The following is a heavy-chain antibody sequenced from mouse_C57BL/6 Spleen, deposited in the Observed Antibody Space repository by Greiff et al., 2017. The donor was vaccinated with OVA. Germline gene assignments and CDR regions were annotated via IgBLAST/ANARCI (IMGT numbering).Heavy chain of an antibody. V-gene: IGHV1-55*01. CDR2: IYPGSGST. CDR1: GYTFTSYW. Sequence: VQLQQPGAELVKPGASVKMSCKASGYTFTSYWITWVKQRPGQGLEWIGDIYPGSGSTNYNEKFKSKATLTVDTSSSTAYMQLSSLTSEDSAVYYCAHYSNYEAWFAYWGQGTLVTVSA. CDR3: AHYSNYEAWFAY. J-gene: IGHJ3*01. D-gene: IGHD2-5*01.